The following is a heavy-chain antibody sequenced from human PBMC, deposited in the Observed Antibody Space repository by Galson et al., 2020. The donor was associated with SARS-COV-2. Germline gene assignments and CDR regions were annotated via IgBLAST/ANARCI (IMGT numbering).Heavy chain of an antibody. J-gene: IGHJ4*02. V-gene: IGHV4-39*01. CDR3: ARHGRGELLFPFDY. D-gene: IGHD1-26*01. Sequence: SETLTLTCTATGGPISSSIYFWGWIRQPTGRSLQWIGTTYDSGSTYYDPSLKSPLSLAVDTSKNQFSLKLSSVTAADTAVYYCARHGRGELLFPFDYWGKGILVTVSS. CDR1: GGPISSSIYF. CDR2: TYDSGST.